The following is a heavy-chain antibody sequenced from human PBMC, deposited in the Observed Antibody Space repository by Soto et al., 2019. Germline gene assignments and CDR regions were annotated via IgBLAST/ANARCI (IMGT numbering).Heavy chain of an antibody. CDR3: ARPPYPGCINAVCYPLDY. V-gene: IGHV1-46*01. D-gene: IGHD2-8*01. CDR1: GYTFTSYY. Sequence: QVQLVQSGAEVKKPGASVKISCKASGYTFTSYYMHWVRQASRQGFEWMGIINPSGGSTNYAQKPQGRVAMTRDTSTCTVYMELNSLRSEDTAVYYCARPPYPGCINAVCYPLDYWGQGTLVTVSS. J-gene: IGHJ4*02. CDR2: INPSGGST.